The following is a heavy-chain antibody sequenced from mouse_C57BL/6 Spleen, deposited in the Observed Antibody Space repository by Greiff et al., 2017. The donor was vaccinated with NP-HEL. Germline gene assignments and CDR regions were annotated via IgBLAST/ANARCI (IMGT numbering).Heavy chain of an antibody. J-gene: IGHJ1*03. V-gene: IGHV1-52*01. CDR1: GYTFTSYW. CDR3: ARSTEAPLWYFDV. Sequence: VQLQQPGAELVRPGSSVKLSCKASGYTFTSYWMHWVKQRPIQGLEWIGNIDPSDSETHYTQKFKDKATLTVDKSSSTAYMQLSSLTSEDSAVYYCARSTEAPLWYFDVWGTGTTVTVSS. D-gene: IGHD1-1*01. CDR2: IDPSDSET.